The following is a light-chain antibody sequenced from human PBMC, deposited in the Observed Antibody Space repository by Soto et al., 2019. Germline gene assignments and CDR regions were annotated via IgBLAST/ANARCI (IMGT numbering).Light chain of an antibody. CDR1: QSLVHSDGIAY. Sequence: DVVVTQSPLSLPVTLGQAASISFRSNQSLVHSDGIAYFSWFQQRPGRSPRRLIYKVSNRDSGVPARFSGSGSGTDFALKISRVEAEDVGVYYCMQGTHWPITFGQGTRLEIK. J-gene: IGKJ5*01. CDR2: KVS. CDR3: MQGTHWPIT. V-gene: IGKV2-30*02.